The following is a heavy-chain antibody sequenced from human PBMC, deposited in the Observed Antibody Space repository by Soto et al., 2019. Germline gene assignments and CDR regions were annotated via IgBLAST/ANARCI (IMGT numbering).Heavy chain of an antibody. D-gene: IGHD2-2*01. CDR1: GFTFSSYA. V-gene: IGHV3-30-3*01. CDR2: ISYDGSNK. CDR3: VGSINGMDV. Sequence: QVQLVESGGGVVQPGRSLRLSCAASGFTFSSYAMHWVRQAPGKGLEWVAVISYDGSNKYYADSVKGRFTISRDNSKNPLYLLMNSLRAEDTAVYYCVGSINGMDVWVQGTTVTVSS. J-gene: IGHJ6*02.